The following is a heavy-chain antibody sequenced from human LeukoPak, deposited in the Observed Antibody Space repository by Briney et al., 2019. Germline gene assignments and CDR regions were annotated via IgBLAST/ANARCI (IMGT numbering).Heavy chain of an antibody. Sequence: ASVKVSCKASGYTFTGYYIHWVRQAPGQGLEWMGWISAYNGNTNYAQKLQGRVTMTTDTSTSTAYMELRSLRSDDTAVYYCASTSRATTVTPGTYWGQGTLVTVSS. V-gene: IGHV1-18*04. CDR3: ASTSRATTVTPGTY. J-gene: IGHJ4*02. CDR2: ISAYNGNT. D-gene: IGHD4-17*01. CDR1: GYTFTGYY.